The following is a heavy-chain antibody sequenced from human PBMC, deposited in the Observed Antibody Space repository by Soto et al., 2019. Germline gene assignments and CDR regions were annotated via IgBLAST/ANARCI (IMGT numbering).Heavy chain of an antibody. CDR2: ISAYNGNT. CDR3: ARDRNYDILTRYYYYYGMDV. D-gene: IGHD3-9*01. Sequence: ASVKVSCKASGYTFTSYGISWVRQAPGQGLEWMGWISAYNGNTNYAQKLQGRVTMTTDTSTSTAYMELRSLRSDDTAVYYCARDRNYDILTRYYYYYGMDVWGQGTTVTVSS. CDR1: GYTFTSYG. V-gene: IGHV1-18*01. J-gene: IGHJ6*02.